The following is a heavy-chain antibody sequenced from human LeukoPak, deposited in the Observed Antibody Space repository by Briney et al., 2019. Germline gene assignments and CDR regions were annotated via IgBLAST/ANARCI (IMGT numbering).Heavy chain of an antibody. CDR2: IKSKANSYAT. V-gene: IGHV3-73*01. CDR3: TRDLATVKRAFDI. D-gene: IGHD4-17*01. J-gene: IGHJ3*02. Sequence: PGGSLRLSCAASGFTFSGSARHWVRQASGKGLEWVGRIKSKANSYATAYAASVKGRFTISRDDSKNTAYLQMNSLKTEDTAVYYCTRDLATVKRAFDIWGQGTMVTVSS. CDR1: GFTFSGSA.